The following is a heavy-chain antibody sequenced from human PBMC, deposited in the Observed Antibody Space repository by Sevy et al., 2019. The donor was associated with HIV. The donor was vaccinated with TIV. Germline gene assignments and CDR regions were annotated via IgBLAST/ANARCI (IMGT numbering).Heavy chain of an antibody. V-gene: IGHV3-23*01. Sequence: GGSLRLSCAASGFTFNTHVMNWVRQAPGKGLEWVSSISGFGNTYYADSVRGRFTISRDNAKNTLYLQMNSLRADDTAVYYCAKALNPALESMMEVTVPSLKGFDVWGQGTMVTVSS. D-gene: IGHD3-22*01. CDR1: GFTFNTHV. CDR3: AKALNPALESMMEVTVPSLKGFDV. J-gene: IGHJ3*01. CDR2: ISGFGNT.